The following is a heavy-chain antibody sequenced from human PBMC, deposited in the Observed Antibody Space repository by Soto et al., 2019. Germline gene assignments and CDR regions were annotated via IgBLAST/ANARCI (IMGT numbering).Heavy chain of an antibody. CDR2: ISYDGSNK. J-gene: IGHJ4*02. V-gene: IGHV3-30*18. Sequence: QVQLVDSGGGVVQPGRSLRLSCAASGFTFSSYGMHWVRQAPGKGLEWVAVISYDGSNKYYADSVKGRFTISRDNSKNTLYLQMNSLRAEDTAVYYCAKWKWGDGGIGYFDYWGQGTLVTVSS. CDR1: GFTFSSYG. D-gene: IGHD2-15*01. CDR3: AKWKWGDGGIGYFDY.